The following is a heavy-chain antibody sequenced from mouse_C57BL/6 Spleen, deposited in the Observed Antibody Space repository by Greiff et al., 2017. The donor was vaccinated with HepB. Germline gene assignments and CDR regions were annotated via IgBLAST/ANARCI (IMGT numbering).Heavy chain of an antibody. CDR3: ARDQDLQGTWFAY. CDR1: GYSITSGYY. Sequence: EVQVVESGPGLVKLSQSLSLTCSVTGYSITSGYYWNWIRQFPGNKLEWMGYISYDGSNNYNPSLKNRISITRDTSKNQFFLKLNSVTTEDTATYYCARDQDLQGTWFAYWGQGTLVTVSA. CDR2: ISYDGSN. V-gene: IGHV3-6*01. J-gene: IGHJ3*01. D-gene: IGHD2-1*01.